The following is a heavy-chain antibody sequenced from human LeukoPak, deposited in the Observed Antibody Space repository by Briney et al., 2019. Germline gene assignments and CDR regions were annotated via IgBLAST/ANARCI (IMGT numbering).Heavy chain of an antibody. V-gene: IGHV3-43*01. CDR3: AKDWYFDL. CDR2: ISWDGGST. CDR1: GFTFDDYT. Sequence: GGSLRLSCAASGFTFDDYTMHWVRQAPGKGLEWVSLISWDGGSTYYADSVKGRFTISRDNSKNTLYLQMNSLRAEDTAVYYCAKDWYFDLWGRGTLVTVSS. J-gene: IGHJ2*01.